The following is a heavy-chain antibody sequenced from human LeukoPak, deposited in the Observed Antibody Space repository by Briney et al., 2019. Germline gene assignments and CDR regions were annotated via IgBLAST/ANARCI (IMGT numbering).Heavy chain of an antibody. CDR1: GFTFDDYA. J-gene: IGHJ4*02. D-gene: IGHD3-10*01. Sequence: GGSLRLSCAASGFTFDDYAMHWVRQAPGKGLEWVSGISWNSGSIGYADSVKGRFTISRDNAKNSLYLQMNSLRAEDTALYYCAKDIRAVISAPDEGLNYWGQGTLVTVSS. CDR3: AKDIRAVISAPDEGLNY. CDR2: ISWNSGSI. V-gene: IGHV3-9*01.